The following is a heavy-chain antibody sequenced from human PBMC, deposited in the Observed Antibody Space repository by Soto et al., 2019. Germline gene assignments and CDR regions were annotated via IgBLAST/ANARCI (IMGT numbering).Heavy chain of an antibody. CDR3: AKDSVVASGATLDY. CDR2: ISYDGRNK. CDR1: GFTFSSFG. D-gene: IGHD5-12*01. Sequence: VQLVESGGGVVQPGRSLRLSCAASGFTFSSFGLHWVRQAPGKGLECVAFISYDGRNKDYADSVKGRFTISRDNSKNTLDLQMNSLRAEDTAVYYCAKDSVVASGATLDYWGQGTLVTVSS. V-gene: IGHV3-30*18. J-gene: IGHJ4*02.